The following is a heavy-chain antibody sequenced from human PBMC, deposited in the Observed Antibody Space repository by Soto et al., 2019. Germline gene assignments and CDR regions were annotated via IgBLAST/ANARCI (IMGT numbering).Heavy chain of an antibody. J-gene: IGHJ6*02. CDR2: IRSKAYGGTT. Sequence: GGSLRLSCTASGFTFGDYAMSWFRQAPGKGLEGVGFIRSKAYGGTTEYAASVKGRFTISRDDSKSIAYLHMNSLKTEDTAVYYCTREGGWYEVYYYGMDVWGQGTTVTVSS. CDR1: GFTFGDYA. CDR3: TREGGWYEVYYYGMDV. D-gene: IGHD6-19*01. V-gene: IGHV3-49*03.